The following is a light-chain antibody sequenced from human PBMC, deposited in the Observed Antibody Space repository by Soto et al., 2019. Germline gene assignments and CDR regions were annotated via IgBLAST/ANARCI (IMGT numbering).Light chain of an antibody. V-gene: IGLV2-14*01. CDR3: NSYTSASFYV. Sequence: QSVLAQPASVSGSPGQSITISCTGTTSDIAGYNYVSWYQQHPGKAPKLLIYEVTSRVSGVSHRFSGSKSGNTASLTISGLQAEDEAEYYCNSYTSASFYVFGTGTKVTVL. J-gene: IGLJ1*01. CDR1: TSDIAGYNY. CDR2: EVT.